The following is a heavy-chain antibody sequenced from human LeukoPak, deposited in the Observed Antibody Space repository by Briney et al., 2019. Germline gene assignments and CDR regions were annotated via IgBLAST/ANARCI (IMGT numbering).Heavy chain of an antibody. D-gene: IGHD6-6*01. J-gene: IGHJ4*02. Sequence: GESLQISCKASGYTFTNYWIGWVRQVPGKGLERMGIIYPGDSDTKYSPSFQGQVTISADKSISTAYLQWSSLKASDTAMYYCARQTYSSSSIDYWGQGTLVTVSS. CDR1: GYTFTNYW. CDR3: ARQTYSSSSIDY. CDR2: IYPGDSDT. V-gene: IGHV5-51*01.